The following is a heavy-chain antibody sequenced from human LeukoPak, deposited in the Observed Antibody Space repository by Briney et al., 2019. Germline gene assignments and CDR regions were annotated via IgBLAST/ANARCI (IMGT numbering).Heavy chain of an antibody. Sequence: GGSLRLSCAASGFTFNNYVMSWVRQAPGKGLEWVSGIDYSGGATNYADSVTGRFTISRDNSKNTLYLQLNSLRAEDTATYYCAKTYYYDSSGYSHYLAYDYWGQGTLVTVSS. D-gene: IGHD3-22*01. V-gene: IGHV3-23*01. CDR3: AKTYYYDSSGYSHYLAYDY. CDR1: GFTFNNYV. CDR2: IDYSGGAT. J-gene: IGHJ4*02.